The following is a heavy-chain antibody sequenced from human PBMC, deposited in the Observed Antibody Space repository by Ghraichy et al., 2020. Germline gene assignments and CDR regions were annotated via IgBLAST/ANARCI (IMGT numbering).Heavy chain of an antibody. CDR1: GFTFSSYW. J-gene: IGHJ2*01. CDR2: LNVDASER. D-gene: IGHD6-13*01. CDR3: ARQVAGYFGL. V-gene: IGHV3-7*03. Sequence: GGSLRLSCAASGFTFSSYWLSWVRQAPGKGLEWVANLNVDASERYYVDSVKGRFTISRDNAKNSLYLQMNSLRAEDTAVYYCARQVAGYFGLWGRGTLVTVSS.